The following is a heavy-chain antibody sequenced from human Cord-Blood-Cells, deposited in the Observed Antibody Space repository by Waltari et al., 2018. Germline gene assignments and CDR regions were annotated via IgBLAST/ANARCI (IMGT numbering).Heavy chain of an antibody. CDR2: SYYGGRP. CDR3: ARLSAEYCQN. J-gene: IGHJ1*01. V-gene: IGHV4-39*01. CDR1: GGSLSSSRHY. Sequence: QLQLQEAGPGLGNPSETLSLTCTVSGGSLSSSRHYRGGIRQPPGKGLEWIGSSYYGGRPCSNPSLQAPGPLSLHPSTILVSLKLSSVTAAEAAMHYCARLSAEYCQNWGQRTLVTVSS.